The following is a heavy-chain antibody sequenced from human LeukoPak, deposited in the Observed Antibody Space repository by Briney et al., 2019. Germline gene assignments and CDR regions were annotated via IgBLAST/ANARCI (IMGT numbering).Heavy chain of an antibody. CDR2: MNPNSGNT. J-gene: IGHJ3*02. CDR3: ARESPSAEANDAFDI. Sequence: ASVKVSCTASGYTFTSYDINWVRQATGQGLEWMGWMNPNSGNTGYAQKFQGRVTMTRNTSISTAYMELSSLRSEDTAVYYCARESPSAEANDAFDIWGQGTMVTVSS. V-gene: IGHV1-8*01. CDR1: GYTFTSYD. D-gene: IGHD3-10*01.